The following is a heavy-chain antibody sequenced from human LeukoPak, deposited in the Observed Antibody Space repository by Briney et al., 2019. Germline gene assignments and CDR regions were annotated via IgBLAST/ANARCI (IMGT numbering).Heavy chain of an antibody. Sequence: PGGSLRLSCAASGFTVSSSYMSWVRQAPGKGLEWVSLIYSGGSTYYAASVKGRFTISRDNSKNTLYRQMNSLRPDDTAVYYCAKGYNYAYAYWGQGTLVTVSS. V-gene: IGHV3-53*01. D-gene: IGHD5-18*01. J-gene: IGHJ4*02. CDR1: GFTVSSSY. CDR2: IYSGGST. CDR3: AKGYNYAYAY.